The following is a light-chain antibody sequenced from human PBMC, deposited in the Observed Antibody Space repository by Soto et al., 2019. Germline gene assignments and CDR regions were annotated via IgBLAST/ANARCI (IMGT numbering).Light chain of an antibody. V-gene: IGKV3-20*01. J-gene: IGKJ1*01. CDR3: QQSANPPWP. CDR1: QSVPSTY. Sequence: VLSKSPPILSLSTGERATLSCRASQSVPSTYFAWYQQKAGQPPRLLISVTSNRATGIPYRFSGSGSGTDFTLTISSLQPEDFALYCCQQSANPPWPFGQGTKVDIK. CDR2: VTS.